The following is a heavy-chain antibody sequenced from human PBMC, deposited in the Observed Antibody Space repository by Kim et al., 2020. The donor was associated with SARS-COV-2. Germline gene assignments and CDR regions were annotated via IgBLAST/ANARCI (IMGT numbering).Heavy chain of an antibody. CDR1: GFTFSTYN. D-gene: IGHD3-10*01. Sequence: GGSLRLSCAASGFTFSTYNMNWVRQTPGKGLEWVSSMRSSSTDIYYADSVNGRFTISRDSAETSLFLQMNSLTVEDTAVYYCARDIYGSGSPNDYWGQGTLVTVSS. V-gene: IGHV3-21*01. CDR2: MRSSSTDI. CDR3: ARDIYGSGSPNDY. J-gene: IGHJ4*02.